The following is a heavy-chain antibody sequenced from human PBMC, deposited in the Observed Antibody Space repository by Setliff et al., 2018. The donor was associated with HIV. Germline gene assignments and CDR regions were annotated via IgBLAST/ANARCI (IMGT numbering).Heavy chain of an antibody. CDR2: IYYTGFA. V-gene: IGHV4-39*02. Sequence: KPSETLSLTCSVSGDSISSGSYFWGWIRQTPGKGLEWIGNIYYTGFAYYNPSLKSRVTISLDTSKTHFFLNFTSVTDADTAVYFCTREGRGDPAMATTRIDYWGQGKLVTVSS. CDR3: TREGRGDPAMATTRIDY. D-gene: IGHD1-1*01. CDR1: GDSISSGSYF. J-gene: IGHJ4*02.